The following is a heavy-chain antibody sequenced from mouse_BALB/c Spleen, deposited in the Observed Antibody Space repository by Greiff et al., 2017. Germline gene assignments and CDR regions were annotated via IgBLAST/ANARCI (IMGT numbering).Heavy chain of an antibody. J-gene: IGHJ2*01. D-gene: IGHD2-1*01. CDR3: ARSRGNYPDY. V-gene: IGHV14-3*02. CDR1: GFNIKDTY. Sequence: EVKLMESGAELVKPGASVKLSCTASGFNIKDTYMHWVKQRPEQGLEWIGRIDPANGNTKYDPKFQGKATITADTSSNTAYLQLSSLTSEDTAVYYCARSRGNYPDYWGQGTTLTVSS. CDR2: IDPANGNT.